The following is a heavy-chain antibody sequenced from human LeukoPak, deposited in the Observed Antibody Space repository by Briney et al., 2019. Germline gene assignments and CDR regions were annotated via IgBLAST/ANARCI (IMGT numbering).Heavy chain of an antibody. CDR1: GGSISSYY. D-gene: IGHD2-21*01. CDR3: ARTYCETSIDY. V-gene: IGHV4-59*01. J-gene: IGHJ4*02. CDR2: IYHTGST. Sequence: PSETLSLTCTVSGGSISSYYWSWIRQPPGKGLEWMGYIYHTGSTNYNPSLKSRVTISVDTSKNQFSLKLSSVTAADTAVYYCARTYCETSIDYWGQGTLVTVSS.